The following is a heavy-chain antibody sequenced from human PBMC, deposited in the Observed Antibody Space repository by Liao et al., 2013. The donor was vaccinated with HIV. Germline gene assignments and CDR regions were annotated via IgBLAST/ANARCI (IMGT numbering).Heavy chain of an antibody. CDR1: GGSFSGYY. CDR3: ARARSGGSCYVY. J-gene: IGHJ4*02. D-gene: IGHD2-15*01. V-gene: IGHV4-34*01. Sequence: QVQLQQWGAGLLKPSETLSLTCAVYGGSFSGYYWSWIRQPPGKGLEWIGEINHSGSTNYNPSLKSRVTISLDTSKNQFSLRLTSVTAADTALYYCARARSGGSCYVYWGQGTLVTVSS. CDR2: INHSGST.